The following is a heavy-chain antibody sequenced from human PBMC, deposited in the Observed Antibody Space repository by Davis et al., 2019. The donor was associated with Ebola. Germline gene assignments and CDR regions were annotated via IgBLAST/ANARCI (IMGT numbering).Heavy chain of an antibody. CDR2: IIPILGIA. J-gene: IGHJ5*02. D-gene: IGHD6-19*01. CDR1: GGTFSSYA. Sequence: SVKVSCKASGGTFSSYAISWVRQAPGQGLEWMGRIIPILGIANYAQKFQGRVTITADKSASTAYMELSSLRSEDTAVFYCARGKTVAGTRGLSWFDPWGPGTLVTVSS. V-gene: IGHV1-69*04. CDR3: ARGKTVAGTRGLSWFDP.